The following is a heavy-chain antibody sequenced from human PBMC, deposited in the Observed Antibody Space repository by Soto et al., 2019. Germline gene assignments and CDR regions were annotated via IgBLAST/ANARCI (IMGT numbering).Heavy chain of an antibody. D-gene: IGHD3-3*01. CDR1: GFTFSSYA. V-gene: IGHV3-30-3*01. Sequence: QVQLVEPGGGVVQPGRSLRLSCAASGFTFSSYAMHWVRQAPGKGLEWVAVISYDGSNKYYADSVKGRFTISRDNSKNTLYLQMNSLRAEDTAVYYCAPDDWGFGVVTSHSLFDYWGQGTLVTVSS. CDR3: APDDWGFGVVTSHSLFDY. CDR2: ISYDGSNK. J-gene: IGHJ4*02.